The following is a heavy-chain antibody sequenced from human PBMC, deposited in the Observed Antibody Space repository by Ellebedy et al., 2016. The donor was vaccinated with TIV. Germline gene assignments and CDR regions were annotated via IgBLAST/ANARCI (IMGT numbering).Heavy chain of an antibody. CDR2: ISGSDSST. CDR1: GFPLRKSA. D-gene: IGHD1-1*01. CDR3: AKARDDSDYDYYGMDV. V-gene: IGHV3-23*01. J-gene: IGHJ6*02. Sequence: PGGSLRLSCAASGFPLRKSAVSWVRQAPGEGLEWVSGISGSDSSTYYADSVKGRFTISRDSSKNTLYLQMNSLRAEDTAVYYCAKARDDSDYDYYGMDVWGQGTTVTVSS.